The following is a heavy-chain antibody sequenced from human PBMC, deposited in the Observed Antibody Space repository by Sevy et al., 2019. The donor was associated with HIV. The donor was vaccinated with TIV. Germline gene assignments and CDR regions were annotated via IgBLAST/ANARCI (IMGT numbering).Heavy chain of an antibody. D-gene: IGHD3-9*01. Sequence: GGSLRLSCAASGFTFDDYAMHWVRQAPGKGLEWVSGISWNSGSIGYADSVKGRFTISRDNAKNSLYLQMNSLRAEDTALYYGAKASHPAYDVLTGYSYFDYWGQGTLVTVSS. CDR3: AKASHPAYDVLTGYSYFDY. CDR1: GFTFDDYA. CDR2: ISWNSGSI. J-gene: IGHJ4*02. V-gene: IGHV3-9*01.